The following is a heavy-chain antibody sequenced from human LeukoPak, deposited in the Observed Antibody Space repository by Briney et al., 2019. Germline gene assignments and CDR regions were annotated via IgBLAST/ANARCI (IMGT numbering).Heavy chain of an antibody. J-gene: IGHJ4*02. CDR1: GGSISSYY. Sequence: SETLSLTCTVSGGSISSYYWSWIRQPPGKGLEWIGYIHYSGSTNYNPSLKSRVTISVDTSKNQFSLKLSSVTAADTAVYYCARGPSARYFDYWGQGTLVTVSS. CDR3: ARGPSARYFDY. V-gene: IGHV4-59*01. D-gene: IGHD3-16*02. CDR2: IHYSGST.